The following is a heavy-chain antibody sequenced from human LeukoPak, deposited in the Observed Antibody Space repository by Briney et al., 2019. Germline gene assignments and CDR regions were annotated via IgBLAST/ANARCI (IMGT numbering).Heavy chain of an antibody. CDR3: TRGSSYPYYYGSGSLYFDY. Sequence: SETLSLTCTVSGGSISNYYWSWIPQPPGKGLEWIGYIYYSGSTTYNPSLKSRVTISLDTSKSQFSLRLSSVTAADTAVYYCTRGSSYPYYYGSGSLYFDYWGQGTLVTVSS. CDR2: IYYSGST. V-gene: IGHV4-59*12. D-gene: IGHD3-10*01. CDR1: GGSISNYY. J-gene: IGHJ4*02.